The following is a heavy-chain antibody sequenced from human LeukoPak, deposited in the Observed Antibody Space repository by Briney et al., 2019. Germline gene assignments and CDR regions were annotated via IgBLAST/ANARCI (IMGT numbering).Heavy chain of an antibody. CDR3: ARRGVDASSSWYVISDYYYYRDV. V-gene: IGHV1-18*01. CDR2: ISAYNGNT. D-gene: IGHD6-13*01. CDR1: GYTFTSYG. Sequence: ASVNVSCKASGYTFTSYGISWVRQAPGQALEWMGWISAYNGNTNYAQKLQGRVTMTTDTSTTTAYMELRSLRSDDTAVYYCARRGVDASSSWYVISDYYYYRDVWGKGTTVSIS. J-gene: IGHJ6*03.